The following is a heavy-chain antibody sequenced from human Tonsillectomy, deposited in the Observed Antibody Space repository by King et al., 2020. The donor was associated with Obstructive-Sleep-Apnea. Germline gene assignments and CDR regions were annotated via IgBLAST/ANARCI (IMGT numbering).Heavy chain of an antibody. Sequence: VQLQESGPGLVKPSETLSLTCTVSGDSISSYYWSWIRQPAGKGLEWIGHIYTGGHTNYNPSLKSRVTMSVDTPKNQFSLKLRSVTAADTAVYYCARDYEVPAASKLYYYYYGLDVWGQGTTVTVSS. CDR2: IYTGGHT. D-gene: IGHD2-2*01. CDR1: GDSISSYY. V-gene: IGHV4-4*07. CDR3: ARDYEVPAASKLYYYYYGLDV. J-gene: IGHJ6*02.